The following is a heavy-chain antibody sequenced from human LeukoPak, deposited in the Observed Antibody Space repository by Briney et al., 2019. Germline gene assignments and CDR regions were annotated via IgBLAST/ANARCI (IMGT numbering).Heavy chain of an antibody. CDR3: ARDSGLAGTLAFDI. Sequence: AGGSLRLSCAASGFTFDDYAMHWVRQAPGKGLEWVSGISWNSGSIGYADSVKGRFTISRDNAKNSLYLQMNSLRAEDTAVYYCARDSGLAGTLAFDIWGQGTMVTVSS. D-gene: IGHD6-13*01. CDR1: GFTFDDYA. J-gene: IGHJ3*02. V-gene: IGHV3-9*01. CDR2: ISWNSGSI.